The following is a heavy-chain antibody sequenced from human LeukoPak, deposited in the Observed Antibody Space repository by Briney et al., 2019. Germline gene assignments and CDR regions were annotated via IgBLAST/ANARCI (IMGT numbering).Heavy chain of an antibody. V-gene: IGHV1-69*05. Sequence: SVKVSCKASGYTFSSYAISWVRQAPGQGLEWMGGIIPIFGTANYAQKLQGRVTMTTDTSTSTAYMELRSLRSDDTAVYYCATYLDYGSSWHFDYWGQGTLVTVSS. CDR2: IIPIFGTA. J-gene: IGHJ4*02. CDR1: GYTFSSYA. D-gene: IGHD6-13*01. CDR3: ATYLDYGSSWHFDY.